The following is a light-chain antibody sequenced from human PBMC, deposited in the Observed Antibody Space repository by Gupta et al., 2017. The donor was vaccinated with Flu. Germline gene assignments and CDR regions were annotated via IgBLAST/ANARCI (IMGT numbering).Light chain of an antibody. CDR1: QDISNY. CDR3: QTYNSGPPALT. Sequence: DIQMTQSPSSLSASVGDVVTITCRASQDISNYLAWYQQKSGKVPKLLIFAAFTLRSGVPSRFSGSGSGADFTLTISSLQPEDVATYYCQTYNSGPPALTFGGGTKVEIK. J-gene: IGKJ4*01. V-gene: IGKV1-27*01. CDR2: AAF.